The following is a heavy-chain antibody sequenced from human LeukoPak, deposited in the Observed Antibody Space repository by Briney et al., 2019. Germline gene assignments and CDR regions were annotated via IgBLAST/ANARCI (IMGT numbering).Heavy chain of an antibody. Sequence: GASVKVSCKVSGYTLTELSMHWVRQAPGKGLEWMGGFDPEDGETIYAQKFQGRVTMTEDTSTGTAYMELSSLRSEDTAVYYCATRPHYDSSGYYLDWGQGTLVTVSS. J-gene: IGHJ4*02. V-gene: IGHV1-24*01. CDR3: ATRPHYDSSGYYLD. CDR2: FDPEDGET. CDR1: GYTLTELS. D-gene: IGHD3-22*01.